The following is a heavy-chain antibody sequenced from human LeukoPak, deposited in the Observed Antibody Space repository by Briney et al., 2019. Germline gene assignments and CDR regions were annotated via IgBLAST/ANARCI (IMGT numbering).Heavy chain of an antibody. CDR2: ITASSSYI. Sequence: PGGSLRLSCANSGFDFTSYVMTWVRQPPGKGLEWVSSITASSSYIDYADSVRGRFTISRDNAKNSLYLQMNSLRAEDTAVYYCARVSVSPTNTPAFDSWGQGTLVTVSS. CDR3: ARVSVSPTNTPAFDS. D-gene: IGHD2-15*01. J-gene: IGHJ4*02. CDR1: GFDFTSYV. V-gene: IGHV3-21*06.